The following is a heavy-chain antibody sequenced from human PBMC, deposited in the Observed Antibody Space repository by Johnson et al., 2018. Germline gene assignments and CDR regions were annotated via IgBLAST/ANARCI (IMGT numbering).Heavy chain of an antibody. V-gene: IGHV3-9*01. Sequence: VQLVESGGGLVQPGRSLRLSCAASGFTFDDYAMHWVRQAPGKGLEWVSGISWNSGSIGYADSVKGRFTISRDNAKNSLYLQRNSLRAEDTALYYCAKEAYYGSGSPYYYMDVWGKGTTVTVSS. CDR3: AKEAYYGSGSPYYYMDV. J-gene: IGHJ6*03. CDR1: GFTFDDYA. CDR2: ISWNSGSI. D-gene: IGHD3-10*01.